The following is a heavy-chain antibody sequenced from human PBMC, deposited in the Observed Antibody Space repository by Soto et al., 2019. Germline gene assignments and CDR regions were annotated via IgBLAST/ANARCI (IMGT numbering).Heavy chain of an antibody. CDR3: ASLLVGQWLVPRGY. Sequence: PGGSLRLSCAASGFTFSSYAMHWVRQAQGKELEWVAVISYDGSNKYYADSVKGRFSLFRDTSQNTLILNINSLTTQDTAVYSSASLLVGQWLVPRGYWGPGTLVTVSS. CDR1: GFTFSSYA. D-gene: IGHD6-19*01. V-gene: IGHV3-30-3*01. CDR2: ISYDGSNK. J-gene: IGHJ4*02.